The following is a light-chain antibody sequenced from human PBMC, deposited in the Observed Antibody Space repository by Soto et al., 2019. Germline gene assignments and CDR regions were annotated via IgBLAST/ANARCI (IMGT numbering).Light chain of an antibody. J-gene: IGLJ2*01. CDR2: YDT. V-gene: IGLV3-21*04. Sequence: SYELTQPPSVSVAPGKTARITCGGNNIGSKSVHWYQQKPGQAPGLVIYYDTNRPSGIPERFSGSNSGNTATLTISRVEAGDEADYYCQVWDSSSDHAIVGGGTKLTVL. CDR3: QVWDSSSDHAI. CDR1: NIGSKS.